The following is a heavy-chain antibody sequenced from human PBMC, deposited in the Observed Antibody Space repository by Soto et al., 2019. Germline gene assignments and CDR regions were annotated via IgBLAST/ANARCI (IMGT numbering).Heavy chain of an antibody. Sequence: VASVKVSCKASGYTFTNYDINWVRQATGQGLEWMGWMNPNSGNTGYTQKFQGRVTMTRNTSISTAYMELSSLRSEDTAVYYCARNYHGSGSYYNRFDPWGQGTLVTVSS. CDR2: MNPNSGNT. CDR3: ARNYHGSGSYYNRFDP. D-gene: IGHD3-10*01. V-gene: IGHV1-8*01. J-gene: IGHJ5*02. CDR1: GYTFTNYD.